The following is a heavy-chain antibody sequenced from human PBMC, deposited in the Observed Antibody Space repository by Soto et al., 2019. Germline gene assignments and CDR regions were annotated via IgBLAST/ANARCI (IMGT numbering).Heavy chain of an antibody. J-gene: IGHJ6*02. CDR3: AKGRIAVAAHYYYYGMDV. V-gene: IGHV3-23*01. CDR1: GFTFSSYA. D-gene: IGHD6-19*01. CDR2: ISGSGVRT. Sequence: GGSLRLSCAASGFTFSSYAMSWVRQAPGKGLEWVSAISGSGVRTYYADSVKGRFTISRDNSKNTLYLQMNSLRAEDTAVYYCAKGRIAVAAHYYYYGMDVWGQGTTITVSS.